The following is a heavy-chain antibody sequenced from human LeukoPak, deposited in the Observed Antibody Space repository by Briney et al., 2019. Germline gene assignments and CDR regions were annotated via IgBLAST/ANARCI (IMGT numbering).Heavy chain of an antibody. Sequence: ASVKVSCKASGYSFTVCYMHWVRQAPGQGLEWMGWINPNSGGTNYAQKFQGRVTMTRDTSISTAYMELSRLRSDDTAVYYCARAFYDILTGYATPIGYWGQGTLVTPSS. CDR3: ARAFYDILTGYATPIGY. D-gene: IGHD3-9*01. V-gene: IGHV1-2*02. CDR1: GYSFTVCY. CDR2: INPNSGGT. J-gene: IGHJ4*02.